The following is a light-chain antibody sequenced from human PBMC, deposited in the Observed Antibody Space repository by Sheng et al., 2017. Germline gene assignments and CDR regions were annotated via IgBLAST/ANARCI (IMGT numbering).Light chain of an antibody. Sequence: NFMLTQPHSVSESPGKTVTISCTRSSGSIATNYVQWYQQRPGSSPTTVIYEDDQRPSGVPDRFSGSIDSSSNSASLTISGLKTEDEADYYCQSYDDNTFVVFGG. V-gene: IGLV6-57*01. CDR2: EDD. CDR3: QSYDDNTFVV. CDR1: SGSIATNY. J-gene: IGLJ2*01.